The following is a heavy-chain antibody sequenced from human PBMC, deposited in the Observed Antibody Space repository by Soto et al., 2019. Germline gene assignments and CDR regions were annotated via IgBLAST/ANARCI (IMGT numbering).Heavy chain of an antibody. V-gene: IGHV4-4*02. CDR1: GGSISSSNW. Sequence: SETLSLTCAVSGGSISSSNWWSWVRQPPGKGLEWIGEIYHSGSTNYNPSLKSRVTISVDTSKNEFSLKLSSVTAADTAVYYCARPGIAAAGTTYFYYYDMDVWGQGTTVTVSS. CDR3: ARPGIAAAGTTYFYYYDMDV. CDR2: IYHSGST. D-gene: IGHD6-13*01. J-gene: IGHJ6*02.